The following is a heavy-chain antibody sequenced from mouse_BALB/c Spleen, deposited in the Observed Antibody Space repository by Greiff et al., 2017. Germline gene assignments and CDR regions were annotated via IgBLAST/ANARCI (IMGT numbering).Heavy chain of an antibody. V-gene: IGHV1-80*01. J-gene: IGHJ2*01. Sequence: QVQLKQSGAELVRPGSSVKISCKASGYAFSSYWMNWVKQRPGQGIEWIGQIYPGDGDTNYNGKFKGKATLTADKSSSTAYMQLSSLTSEDSAVYFCARSYYGNRYYFDYWGQGTTLTVSS. CDR2: IYPGDGDT. CDR3: ARSYYGNRYYFDY. CDR1: GYAFSSYW. D-gene: IGHD2-10*01.